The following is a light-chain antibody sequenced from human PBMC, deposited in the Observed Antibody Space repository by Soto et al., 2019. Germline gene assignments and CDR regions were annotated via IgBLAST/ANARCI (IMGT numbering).Light chain of an antibody. CDR2: GAS. V-gene: IGKV3-20*01. CDR3: QQYSSSRA. Sequence: EIVLTQSPGTLSLSPGERATLSCKTSQSVSSSYLAWYQQTPGQAPRLLVYGASSRATGIPDRFSGSGSGTDFTLTIDRLEPEDFAVYYCQQYSSSRAFGQGTKVEIK. CDR1: QSVSSSY. J-gene: IGKJ1*01.